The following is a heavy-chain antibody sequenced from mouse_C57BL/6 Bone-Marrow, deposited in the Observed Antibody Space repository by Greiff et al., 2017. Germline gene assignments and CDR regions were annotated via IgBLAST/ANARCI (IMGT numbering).Heavy chain of an antibody. V-gene: IGHV5-12*01. J-gene: IGHJ2*01. CDR1: GFTFSDYY. Sequence: EVTLVESGGGLVQPGGSLKLSCAASGFTFSDYYMYWVRQTPEKRLEWVAYISNGGGSTYYPDTVKGRFTISRDNAKNTLYLQMSRLKSEDTAMYYCARGIPITTVVAPYFDYWGQGTTLTVSS. CDR3: ARGIPITTVVAPYFDY. CDR2: ISNGGGST. D-gene: IGHD1-1*01.